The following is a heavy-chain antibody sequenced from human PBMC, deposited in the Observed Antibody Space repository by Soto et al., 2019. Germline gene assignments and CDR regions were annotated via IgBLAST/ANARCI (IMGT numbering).Heavy chain of an antibody. J-gene: IGHJ4*02. D-gene: IGHD2-8*01. V-gene: IGHV4-30-2*01. CDR1: GGSISSGGYS. CDR2: IYHIGSP. Sequence: PSETLSLTCAVSGGSISSGGYSWGWIRQPPGKGLEWIGHIYHIGSPFYNPSLMSRVSISIDRSQNQVSLNLRSVTAADTAVCYCARRLMGEFDYWGQGILVTVSS. CDR3: ARRLMGEFDY.